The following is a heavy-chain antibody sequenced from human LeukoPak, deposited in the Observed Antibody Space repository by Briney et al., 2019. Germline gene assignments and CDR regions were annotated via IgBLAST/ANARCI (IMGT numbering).Heavy chain of an antibody. CDR3: ARNYGDYVGPFDY. V-gene: IGHV1-69*01. CDR1: GGTFSSYA. D-gene: IGHD4-17*01. CDR2: IIPIFGTA. J-gene: IGHJ4*02. Sequence: GASVKVSCKASGGTFSSYAISWVRQAPGPGLEWMGGIIPIFGTANYAQKFQGRVTITADESTSTAYMELSSLRSEDTAVYYCARNYGDYVGPFDYWGQGTLVTVSS.